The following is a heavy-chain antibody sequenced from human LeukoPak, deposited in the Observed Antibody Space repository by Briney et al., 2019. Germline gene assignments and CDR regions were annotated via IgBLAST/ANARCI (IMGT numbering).Heavy chain of an antibody. CDR3: AKGWGKQVDWFDP. V-gene: IGHV4-59*01. CDR2: FSHTMYT. CDR1: GDSIDSYF. Sequence: PSETLSLTCSVSGDSIDSYFWNWIRQSPGKGLEWIGYFSHTMYTNYNPSLKSRVTISGDTSMNQISLRLTSVTASDTAVYFCAKGWGKQVDWFDPWGQGTLVTVSS. J-gene: IGHJ5*02. D-gene: IGHD3-16*01.